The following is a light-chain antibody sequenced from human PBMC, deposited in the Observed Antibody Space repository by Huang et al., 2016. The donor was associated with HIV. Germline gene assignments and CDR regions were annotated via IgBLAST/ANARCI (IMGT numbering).Light chain of an antibody. J-gene: IGKJ4*01. CDR1: KSISNY. Sequence: DIQMTQSQSSRSASVGDRVTITCRASKSISNYLNWYQQKPGKAPKLLIYTASSLQSGVPSRFSGSGSGTEFTLTISSLQPDDFATYYCQQSYRTPLTFGGGTKVEI. CDR2: TAS. CDR3: QQSYRTPLT. V-gene: IGKV1-39*01.